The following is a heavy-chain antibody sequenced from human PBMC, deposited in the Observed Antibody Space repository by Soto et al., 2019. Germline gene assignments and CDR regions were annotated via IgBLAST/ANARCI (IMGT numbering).Heavy chain of an antibody. V-gene: IGHV4-39*01. CDR3: ASPRTTVLTPPYLYY. Sequence: SETLSLTCTVSGGSVTNSSYYWGWIRQSPGKGLEWIGSVYYRGRSYSKSSVKSRVTISVDTSKNQFSLNLNSVTASDTAVYFCASPRTTVLTPPYLYYWG. CDR1: GGSVTNSSYY. J-gene: IGHJ4*01. D-gene: IGHD4-4*01. CDR2: VYYRGRS.